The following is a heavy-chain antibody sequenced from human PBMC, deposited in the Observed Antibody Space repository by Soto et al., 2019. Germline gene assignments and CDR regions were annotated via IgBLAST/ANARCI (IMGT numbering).Heavy chain of an antibody. J-gene: IGHJ4*02. CDR3: ARALDYDSSGYYFDY. CDR1: GGSISSSNW. CDR2: IYHSGST. Sequence: TLSLTCAVSGGSISSSNWWSWVRQPPGKGLEWIGEIYHSGSTNYNPSLKSRVTISVDKSKNQFSLKLSSVTAADTAVYYCARALDYDSSGYYFDYWGQGTLVTVSS. V-gene: IGHV4-4*02. D-gene: IGHD3-22*01.